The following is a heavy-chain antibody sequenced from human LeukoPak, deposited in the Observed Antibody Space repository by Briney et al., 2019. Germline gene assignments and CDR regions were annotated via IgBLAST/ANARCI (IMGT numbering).Heavy chain of an antibody. CDR1: GYTFTAYY. J-gene: IGHJ4*02. CDR2: INPNSGDT. CDR3: ATGAASYYGN. D-gene: IGHD1-26*01. V-gene: IGHV1-2*02. Sequence: ASVKVSCKASGYTFTAYYMHWVRQAPGQGLEWMGWINPNSGDTNYAQKFQGRVTMARDTSINTVYMQLSRLRSDDTAVYYCATGAASYYGNWGQGTLVTVSS.